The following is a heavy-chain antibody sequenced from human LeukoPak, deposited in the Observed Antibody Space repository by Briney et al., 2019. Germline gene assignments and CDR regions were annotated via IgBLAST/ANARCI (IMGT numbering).Heavy chain of an antibody. Sequence: ASVKVSCKASGYTFTSYGISWVRQAPGQGLEWMGWINPNSGGTNYAQKFQGRVTMTRDTSISTAYMELSRLRSDDTAVYYCARDGANWNYKGGYDAFDIWGQGTMVTVSS. CDR1: GYTFTSYG. CDR3: ARDGANWNYKGGYDAFDI. D-gene: IGHD1-7*01. J-gene: IGHJ3*02. CDR2: INPNSGGT. V-gene: IGHV1-2*02.